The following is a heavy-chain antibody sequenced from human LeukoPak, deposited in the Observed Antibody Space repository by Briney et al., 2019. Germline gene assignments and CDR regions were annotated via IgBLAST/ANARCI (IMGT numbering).Heavy chain of an antibody. V-gene: IGHV3-23*01. CDR3: ARDEGAPRTYYLHY. CDR2: ISGSGGST. J-gene: IGHJ4*02. Sequence: GGSLRLSCAASGFTFSSYAMSWVRQAPGKGLEWVSAISGSGGSTYYADSVKGRFTISRDNSRNTLYLQVDSLRVEDTAVYYCARDEGAPRTYYLHYWGQGTLVTVSS. D-gene: IGHD1-26*01. CDR1: GFTFSSYA.